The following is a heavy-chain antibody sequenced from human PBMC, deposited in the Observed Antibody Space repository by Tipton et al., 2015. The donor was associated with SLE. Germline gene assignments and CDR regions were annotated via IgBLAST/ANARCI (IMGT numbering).Heavy chain of an antibody. Sequence: TLSLTCTVSGGSISSSTHYWGWIRQPPGKGLEWIGSIYYSGSTYYNPSLKSRVTISVDTSKNQFSLKLSSVTAADTAVYYCEAWSPWYFDLWGRGTLVTVSS. D-gene: IGHD1-1*01. V-gene: IGHV4-39*07. CDR2: IYYSGST. J-gene: IGHJ2*01. CDR1: GGSISSSTHY. CDR3: EAWSPWYFDL.